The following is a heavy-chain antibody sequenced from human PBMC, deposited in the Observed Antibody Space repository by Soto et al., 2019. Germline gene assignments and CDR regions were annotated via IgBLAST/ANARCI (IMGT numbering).Heavy chain of an antibody. V-gene: IGHV3-30*03. CDR2: ISYDGSNK. J-gene: IGHJ3*01. Sequence: QVQLVESGGGVVQPGRSLRLSCSASGFTLSHYGMHWVRQAPGKGLEWVSSISYDGSNKYYADSVKGRFTISRDGSKNTLYLQVNSLRAENTAVYYCARESRYCSGDSCYTQQAFDVWGQGTMVTVSS. CDR1: GFTLSHYG. D-gene: IGHD2-15*01. CDR3: ARESRYCSGDSCYTQQAFDV.